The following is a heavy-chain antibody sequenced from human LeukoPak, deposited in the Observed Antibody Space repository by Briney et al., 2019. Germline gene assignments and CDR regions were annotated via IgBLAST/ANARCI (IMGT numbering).Heavy chain of an antibody. J-gene: IGHJ4*02. CDR3: AKDRLSLSGSYPS. Sequence: GGSLRLSCAASGSIISDHWMSWVRQAPGKGLEWVANIKEDGSEKNYVDSVKGRFTISRDNAKNTLYLQMNGLRDEDTALYYCAKDRLSLSGSYPSWGQGTLVTVSS. V-gene: IGHV3-7*03. CDR1: GSIISDHW. D-gene: IGHD1-26*01. CDR2: IKEDGSEK.